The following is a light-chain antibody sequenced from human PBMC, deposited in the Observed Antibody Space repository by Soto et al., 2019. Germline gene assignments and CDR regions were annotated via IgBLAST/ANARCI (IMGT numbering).Light chain of an antibody. J-gene: IGLJ2*01. CDR1: TSDVGGYNF. V-gene: IGLV2-8*01. CDR2: EVT. CDR3: SSYTGSNLVL. Sequence: QSALTQPPSASGSPGQSVTISCTGTTSDVGGYNFVSWYQQHPGKAPKLMIYEVTKRPSGVPDRFSGSKSGNTASLTVSGLQAEDEADYYCSSYTGSNLVLFGGGTQLTVL.